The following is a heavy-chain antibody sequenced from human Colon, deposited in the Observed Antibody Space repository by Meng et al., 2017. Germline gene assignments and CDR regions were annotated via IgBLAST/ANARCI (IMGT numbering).Heavy chain of an antibody. CDR2: IAYSGSS. CDR1: GGSVSSSGYS. J-gene: IGHJ5*01. Sequence: QVQLQESGPGLVKPSQTLSLTCTVSGGSVSSSGYSWSWIRQPPGKGLEWIGSIAYSGSSFYNPSLKSRLTMSVDTSKNQFSLKLTSVTAADTAVYYCATETRIAIFGVVAFDSWGQGTLVTVS. CDR3: ATETRIAIFGVVAFDS. D-gene: IGHD3-3*01. V-gene: IGHV4-30-4*01.